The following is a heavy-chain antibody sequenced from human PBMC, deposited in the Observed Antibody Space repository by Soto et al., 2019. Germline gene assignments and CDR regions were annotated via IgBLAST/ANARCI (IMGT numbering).Heavy chain of an antibody. D-gene: IGHD3-16*01. J-gene: IGHJ6*02. CDR1: GLTLSDFY. V-gene: IGHV3-11*01. CDR3: AGGHYGLEI. CDR2: ISSDSSDI. Sequence: QVQLVESGGDLVKPGGSLRLSCRASGLTLSDFYRSWVRQTPGKGPEWLSYISSDSSDIFYADSVKGRFTISRDNAQNPLDLQMNGLRDGDAAVYFCAGGHYGLEIWGQGTTVTVSS.